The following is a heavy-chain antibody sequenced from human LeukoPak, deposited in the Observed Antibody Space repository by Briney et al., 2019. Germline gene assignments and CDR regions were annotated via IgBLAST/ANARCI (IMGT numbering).Heavy chain of an antibody. V-gene: IGHV4-30-2*01. J-gene: IGHJ3*02. CDR2: IYHSGST. D-gene: IGHD3-22*01. Sequence: SQTLSLTCAVSGGSISSGGYSWSWIRQPPGKGLEWIGYIYHSGSTYYNPSLKSRVTISVDRCKNQFSLKLSSVTAADTAVYYCARTRGYQEPDAFDIWGQGTMVTVSS. CDR1: GGSISSGGYS. CDR3: ARTRGYQEPDAFDI.